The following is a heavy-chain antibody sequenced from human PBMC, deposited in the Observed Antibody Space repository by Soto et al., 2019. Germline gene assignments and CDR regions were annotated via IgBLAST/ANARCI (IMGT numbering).Heavy chain of an antibody. CDR2: ISYTGST. Sequence: SETLSLTCTVSGGSISTYYWGWVRQPPEKELEWFGYISYTGSTDYNPSLRGRITISVDTSKNQFSLNLRSVTAADTAVYYCARAVNTYPYYSDFWSQGTLVTVSS. CDR1: GGSISTYY. V-gene: IGHV4-59*01. CDR3: ARAVNTYPYYSDF. J-gene: IGHJ4*02.